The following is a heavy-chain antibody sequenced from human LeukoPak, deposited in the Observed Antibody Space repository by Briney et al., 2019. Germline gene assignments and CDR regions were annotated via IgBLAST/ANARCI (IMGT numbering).Heavy chain of an antibody. CDR2: IRYDGSNK. V-gene: IGHV3-30*02. Sequence: PPGGSLRLSCAASGFTFSSYGMHWVRRAPGKGLEWVAFIRYDGSNKYYADSVKGRFTISRGNSKNTLYLQMNSLRAEDTAVYYCAKAFFAAHDFDYWGQGTLVTVSS. J-gene: IGHJ4*02. CDR3: AKAFFAAHDFDY. CDR1: GFTFSSYG.